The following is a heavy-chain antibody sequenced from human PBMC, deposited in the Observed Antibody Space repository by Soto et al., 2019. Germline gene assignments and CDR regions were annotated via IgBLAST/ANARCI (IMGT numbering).Heavy chain of an antibody. CDR1: GYTFTNYG. CDR3: ARDPYLGYCSTTTCYVTGKYYMDV. J-gene: IGHJ6*03. Sequence: QVQLVQSGAEVKKPGASVEVSCKASGYTFTNYGISWVRQAPGQGLEWMGWISAYNDNTNYAQKLPGRVTMTTDTSTSTAYMELRSLRSDDTAVYYCARDPYLGYCSTTTCYVTGKYYMDVWGKGTTVTVSS. D-gene: IGHD2-2*03. V-gene: IGHV1-18*01. CDR2: ISAYNDNT.